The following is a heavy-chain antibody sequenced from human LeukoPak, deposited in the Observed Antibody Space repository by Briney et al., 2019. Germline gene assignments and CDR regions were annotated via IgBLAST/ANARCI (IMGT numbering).Heavy chain of an antibody. J-gene: IGHJ4*02. CDR1: GGPISSYY. D-gene: IGHD5-18*01. CDR2: IYYSGST. V-gene: IGHV4-59*01. Sequence: SETLSLTCTVSGGPISSYYWSWIRQPPGKGLEWIGYIYYSGSTNYNPSLKSRVTISVDTSKNQFSLKLSSVTAADTAVYYCAREFTSYGSFYYFDYWGQGTLVTVSS. CDR3: AREFTSYGSFYYFDY.